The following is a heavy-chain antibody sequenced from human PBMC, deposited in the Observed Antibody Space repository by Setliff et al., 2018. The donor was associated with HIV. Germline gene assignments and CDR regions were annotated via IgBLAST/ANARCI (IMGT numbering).Heavy chain of an antibody. J-gene: IGHJ4*02. V-gene: IGHV3-7*01. CDR3: ARGPQRLSSSSWSLFDY. Sequence: GGSLRLSCVASGFSFNNYWMTWVRQAPGKGLEWVANIKQDGSEKYYVDSVKGRFTISRDNAKNSLYLQMNSLRAEDTALYYCARGPQRLSSSSWSLFDYWGQGTLVTVSS. D-gene: IGHD6-13*01. CDR1: GFSFNNYW. CDR2: IKQDGSEK.